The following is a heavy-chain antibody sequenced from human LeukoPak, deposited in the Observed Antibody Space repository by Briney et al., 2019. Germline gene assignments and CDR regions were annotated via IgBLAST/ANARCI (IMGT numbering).Heavy chain of an antibody. V-gene: IGHV1-24*01. J-gene: IGHJ4*02. Sequence: GASVKVSCKVSGYTLTELSMHWVRQAPGKGLEWMGGFDPEDGETIYAQKFQGRVTMTEDTPTDTAYMELSSLRSEDTAVYYCATDDGSYSGSYYYFDYCGQGSLVTVSS. CDR2: FDPEDGET. D-gene: IGHD1-26*01. CDR1: GYTLTELS. CDR3: ATDDGSYSGSYYYFDY.